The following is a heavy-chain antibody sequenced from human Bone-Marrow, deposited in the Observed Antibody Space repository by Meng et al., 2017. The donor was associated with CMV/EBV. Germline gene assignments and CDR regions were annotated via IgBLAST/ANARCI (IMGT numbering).Heavy chain of an antibody. CDR3: ARGIAVAGRVAGPLFDY. CDR1: GFTFSSYA. D-gene: IGHD6-19*01. Sequence: GEYLKISCAASGFTFSSYAMHWVRQAPGKGLEWVAVISYDGSNKYYADSVKGRFTISRDNSKNTLYLQMNSLRAEDTAVYYCARGIAVAGRVAGPLFDYWGQGTLVTVSS. CDR2: ISYDGSNK. V-gene: IGHV3-30*04. J-gene: IGHJ4*02.